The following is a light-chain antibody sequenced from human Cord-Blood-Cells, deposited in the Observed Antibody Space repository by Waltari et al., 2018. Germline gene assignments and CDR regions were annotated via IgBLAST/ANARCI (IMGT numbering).Light chain of an antibody. CDR2: DAS. J-gene: IGKJ1*01. V-gene: IGKV1-5*01. CDR3: QQYNSYSRT. Sequence: EIKMTHPPSTLSAFEGERYTITCRASQSISSWLACYQQKPGKAPKLLIYDASSLESGVPSRFSGSGSGTEFTLTISSLQPDDFATYYCQQYNSYSRTFGQGTKVEIK. CDR1: QSISSW.